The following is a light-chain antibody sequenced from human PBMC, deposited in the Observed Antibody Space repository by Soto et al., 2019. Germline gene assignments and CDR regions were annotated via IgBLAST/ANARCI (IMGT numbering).Light chain of an antibody. V-gene: IGKV1-6*01. CDR1: PGIGND. Sequence: AIQMTQSPSSLSASVGDRVTITCRASPGIGNDLTWYQQKPGKAPNLLIFAASSLQSGVPSRFSCSGSGTDFTLTISSLQPEDFATYYCLQDYNYPLTFGQGTNLEIK. CDR3: LQDYNYPLT. J-gene: IGKJ2*01. CDR2: AAS.